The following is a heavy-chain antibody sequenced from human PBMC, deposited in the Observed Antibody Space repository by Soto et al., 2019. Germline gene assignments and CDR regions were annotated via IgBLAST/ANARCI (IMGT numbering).Heavy chain of an antibody. J-gene: IGHJ5*02. V-gene: IGHV5-51*01. CDR3: ARHGYCISTSCYDGGWFDP. Sequence: GESLKISCKGSGYSFTSYWIGWVRQMPGKGLEWMGIIYPGDSDTRYSPSFQGQVTISADKSISTVYLQWSSLKASDTAMYYCARHGYCISTSCYDGGWFDPWGQGTLVTVSS. CDR2: IYPGDSDT. D-gene: IGHD2-2*03. CDR1: GYSFTSYW.